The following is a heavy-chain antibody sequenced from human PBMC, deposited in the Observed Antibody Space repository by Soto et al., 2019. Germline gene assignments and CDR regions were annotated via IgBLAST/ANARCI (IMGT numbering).Heavy chain of an antibody. Sequence: PSETLSLTCTVSGASINSGDYYWSWIRQPPGKGLEWIGHIYYGGSTYYNPSLKSRAGISVDSSKSQVSLKLTSVTAADTAVYLCARILMNYYRLDYWGQGALVTVSS. CDR3: ARILMNYYRLDY. J-gene: IGHJ4*02. D-gene: IGHD3-10*01. V-gene: IGHV4-30-4*01. CDR1: GASINSGDYY. CDR2: IYYGGST.